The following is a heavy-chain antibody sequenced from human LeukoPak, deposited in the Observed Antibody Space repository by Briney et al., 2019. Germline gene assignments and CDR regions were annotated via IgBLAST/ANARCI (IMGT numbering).Heavy chain of an antibody. CDR1: GFTFSSYG. V-gene: IGHV3-7*01. CDR2: IKQDGSEK. CDR3: ARESTVAGSWYFDL. Sequence: PGGSLRLSCAASGFTFSSYGMHWVRQAPGKGLEWVANIKQDGSEKYYVDSVKGRFTISRDNAKNSLYLQMNSLRAEDTAVFYCARESTVAGSWYFDLWGRGTLVTVSS. D-gene: IGHD6-19*01. J-gene: IGHJ2*01.